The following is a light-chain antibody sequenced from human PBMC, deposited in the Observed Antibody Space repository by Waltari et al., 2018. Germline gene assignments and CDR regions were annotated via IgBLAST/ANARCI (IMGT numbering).Light chain of an antibody. CDR3: QSYDNNNPVV. CDR1: TGSIATHY. V-gene: IGLV6-57*01. CDR2: EGN. J-gene: IGLJ2*01. Sequence: NLMLTHPHSVSESPGKTVTISCTPSTGSIATHYVQWYQQRPGGSPTTVIYEGNQRPYGVPDRFSGSIDTSSDSASLTISGLRPEDEADYYCQSYDNNNPVVFGGGTKLIVL.